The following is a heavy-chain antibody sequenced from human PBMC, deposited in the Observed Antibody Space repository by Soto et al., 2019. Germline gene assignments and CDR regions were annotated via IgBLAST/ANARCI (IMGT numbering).Heavy chain of an antibody. D-gene: IGHD6-19*01. CDR3: ARGDNSGWYYWFDP. CDR2: ISAYNGNT. V-gene: IGHV1-18*01. CDR1: GYTFIRHG. Sequence: ASVKVSCKASGYTFIRHGISWVRQAPGQGLEWMGWISAYNGNTNYAQKLQGRVTMTTDTSTSTAYMELRSLRSDDTAVYYCARGDNSGWYYWFDPWGQGSLVTVPQ. J-gene: IGHJ5*02.